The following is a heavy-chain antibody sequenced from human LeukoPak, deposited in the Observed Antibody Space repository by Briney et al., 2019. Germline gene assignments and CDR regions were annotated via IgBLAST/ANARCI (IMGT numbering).Heavy chain of an antibody. J-gene: IGHJ5*02. CDR3: ARRNSYYDFWSGPTNWFDP. CDR1: GGSISVTNYY. V-gene: IGHV4-59*08. Sequence: PSETLSLTCTVSGGSISVTNYYLSWIRQPPGKGLEWIVHTSYSGSTNYNPSLKSRVTISLDTSENQFSLKLSSVTAADTAVYYCARRNSYYDFWSGPTNWFDPWGQGTLVTVSS. CDR2: TSYSGST. D-gene: IGHD3-3*01.